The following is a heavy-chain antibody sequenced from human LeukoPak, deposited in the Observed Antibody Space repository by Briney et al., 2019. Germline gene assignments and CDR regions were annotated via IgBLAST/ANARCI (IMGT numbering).Heavy chain of an antibody. V-gene: IGHV3-23*01. CDR2: ISGSGGST. CDR3: AKRQRTTGTTYCYYYYMDV. Sequence: GGSLRLSCAASGFTFSSYAMSWVRQAPGKGLEWVSAISGSGGSTYYADSVKGRFTISRDNSKNTLYLQMNSLRAEDTAVYYCAKRQRTTGTTYCYYYYMDVWGKGTTVTVSS. J-gene: IGHJ6*03. D-gene: IGHD1-1*01. CDR1: GFTFSSYA.